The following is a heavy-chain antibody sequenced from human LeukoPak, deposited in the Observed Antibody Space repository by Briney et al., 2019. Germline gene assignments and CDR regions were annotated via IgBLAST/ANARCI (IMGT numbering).Heavy chain of an antibody. V-gene: IGHV4-4*02. D-gene: IGHD6-19*01. J-gene: IGHJ4*02. CDR1: GGPISSSNW. Sequence: SETLSLTCAVSGGPISSSNWWSWVRQPPGKGLEWIGEIYHSGSTNYNPSLKSRVTISVDKSKNQFSLKLSSVAAADTAVYYCARRIAAVAGHYFDYWGQGTLVTVSS. CDR2: IYHSGST. CDR3: ARRIAAVAGHYFDY.